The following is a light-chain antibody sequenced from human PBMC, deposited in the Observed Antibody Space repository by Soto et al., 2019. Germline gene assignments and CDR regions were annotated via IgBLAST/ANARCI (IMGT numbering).Light chain of an antibody. CDR1: QSVSSN. V-gene: IGKV3-15*01. J-gene: IGKJ1*01. CDR3: HHRSNWPGT. Sequence: EIVMTQSPATLSVSPGERATLSCRASQSVSSNLAWYQQKPGQAPSLLIYGASTRATGIPARVSGSGSGTEFTITISSLQSEDFAVYYSHHRSNWPGTFGQGTKVQIK. CDR2: GAS.